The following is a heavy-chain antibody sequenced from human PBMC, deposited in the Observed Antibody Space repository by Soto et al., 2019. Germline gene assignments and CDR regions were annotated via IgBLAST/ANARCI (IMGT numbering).Heavy chain of an antibody. CDR1: GYTFTSYG. Sequence: GASVKVSCKASGYTFTSYGISWVRQAPGQGLEWMGWISAYNGNTNYAQKLQGRVTTTTDTSTSTAYMELRSLGSDDTAVYYCARGGVYVSGSLTKHNWFDSWGQGTLVTVSS. V-gene: IGHV1-18*01. J-gene: IGHJ5*01. D-gene: IGHD3-10*01. CDR2: ISAYNGNT. CDR3: ARGGVYVSGSLTKHNWFDS.